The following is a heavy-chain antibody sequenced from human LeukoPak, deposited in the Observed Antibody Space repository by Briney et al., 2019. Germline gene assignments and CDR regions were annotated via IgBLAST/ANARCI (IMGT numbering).Heavy chain of an antibody. CDR3: ARSIVVVTGGIFDY. CDR2: INHSGST. D-gene: IGHD3-22*01. CDR1: GGSFSGYY. Sequence: SETLSLTCAVYGGSFSGYYWSWIRQPPGKGLEWIGEINHSGSTNYNPSLKSRVTISVDTSKNQFSLKLSSVTAADTAVYYCARSIVVVTGGIFDYWGQGTLVTVSS. J-gene: IGHJ4*02. V-gene: IGHV4-34*01.